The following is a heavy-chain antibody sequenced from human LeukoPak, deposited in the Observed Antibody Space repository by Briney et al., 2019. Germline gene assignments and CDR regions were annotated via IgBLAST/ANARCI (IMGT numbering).Heavy chain of an antibody. V-gene: IGHV3-23*01. Sequence: AGGSLRLSCAASGFTFSRYAMSWVRQAPGKGLEWVSSISGSGGSTYYADSVKGRFTISRDNSKNTLYLQMNSLRAEDTAVYYCAKAPTLYTWNDGFDYWGQGTLVTVSS. CDR1: GFTFSRYA. J-gene: IGHJ4*02. D-gene: IGHD1-1*01. CDR3: AKAPTLYTWNDGFDY. CDR2: ISGSGGST.